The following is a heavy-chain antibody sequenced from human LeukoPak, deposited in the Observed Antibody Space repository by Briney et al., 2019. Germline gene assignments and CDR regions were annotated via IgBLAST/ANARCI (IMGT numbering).Heavy chain of an antibody. CDR3: ARDGGASPSGLYYYGMDV. CDR2: SYYRSKWYN. J-gene: IGHJ6*02. D-gene: IGHD4/OR15-4a*01. V-gene: IGHV6-1*01. Sequence: SQTLSLTCAISGDSFSSNSAAWNWIRQSPSRGLEWLGRSYYRSKWYNDYAVSVKSRITINPDTSQNQFSLQLNSVTPEDTAVYYCARDGGASPSGLYYYGMDVWGQGTTVTVSS. CDR1: GDSFSSNSAA.